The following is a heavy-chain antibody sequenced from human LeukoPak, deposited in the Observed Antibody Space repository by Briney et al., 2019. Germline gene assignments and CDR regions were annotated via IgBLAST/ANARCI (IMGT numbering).Heavy chain of an antibody. Sequence: SETLSLTCTVSGGSISSSSYYWGWIRQPPGKGLEWIGSIYYSGSTYYNPSLKSRVTISVDTSKNQFSLKLSSVTAADTAVYYCARSRSDYDILTGYQYYFDYWGQGTLVTVSS. CDR2: IYYSGST. D-gene: IGHD3-9*01. CDR1: GGSISSSSYY. J-gene: IGHJ4*02. CDR3: ARSRSDYDILTGYQYYFDY. V-gene: IGHV4-39*07.